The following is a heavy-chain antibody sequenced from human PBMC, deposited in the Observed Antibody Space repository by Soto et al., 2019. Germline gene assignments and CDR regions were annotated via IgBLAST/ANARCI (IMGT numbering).Heavy chain of an antibody. CDR3: ARREIQGPIDY. V-gene: IGHV4-28*01. CDR1: GYSISSSNW. D-gene: IGHD1-26*01. CDR2: IFYIGTT. Sequence: PSETLSLTCAVSGYSISSSNWWGWIRQPPCKGLECIGYIFYIGTTYYNPSLKSRVTMSVDTSKNQFSLKLTSVTAVDTAVYYCARREIQGPIDYWGQGTLVTVSS. J-gene: IGHJ4*02.